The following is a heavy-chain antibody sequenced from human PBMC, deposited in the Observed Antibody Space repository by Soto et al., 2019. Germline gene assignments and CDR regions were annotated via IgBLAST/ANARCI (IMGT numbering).Heavy chain of an antibody. CDR2: INHSGST. J-gene: IGHJ4*02. CDR3: ARGFNRGTPSL. CDR1: GGSFSGYY. V-gene: IGHV4-34*01. Sequence: SETLSLTCAVYGGSFSGYYWSWIRQPPGKGLEWIGEINHSGSTNYNPSLKSRVTISVDTSKNQFSLKLSSVTAADTAVYYCARGFNRGTPSLWGQGTLVTVSS. D-gene: IGHD1-7*01.